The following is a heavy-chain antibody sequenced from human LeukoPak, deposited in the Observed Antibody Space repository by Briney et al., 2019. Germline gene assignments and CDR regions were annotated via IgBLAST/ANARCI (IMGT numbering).Heavy chain of an antibody. V-gene: IGHV4-59*01. CDR3: ARARLGYCSGGSCYNWYFDL. D-gene: IGHD2-15*01. CDR2: IYYSGST. J-gene: IGHJ2*01. CDR1: GGSISSYY. Sequence: SETLSLTCTVSGGSISSYYWSWIRQPPGKGLEWIGYIYYSGSTNYNPSLKSRVTISVDTSKNQFSLKLSSVTAADTAVYYCARARLGYCSGGSCYNWYFDLWGRGTLVTVSS.